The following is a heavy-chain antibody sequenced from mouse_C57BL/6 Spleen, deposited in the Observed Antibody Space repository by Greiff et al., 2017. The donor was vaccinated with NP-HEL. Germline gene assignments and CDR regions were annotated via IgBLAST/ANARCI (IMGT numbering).Heavy chain of an antibody. CDR2: INPGSGGT. Sequence: QVQLQQSGAELVRPGTSVKVSCKASGYAFTNYLIEWVKQRPGQGLEWIGVINPGSGGTNYNEKFKGKATLTADKSSSTAYMQLSSLTSEDSAVYFCARGTPGNWGQGTLVTVSA. D-gene: IGHD3-3*01. J-gene: IGHJ3*01. CDR3: ARGTPGN. V-gene: IGHV1-54*01. CDR1: GYAFTNYL.